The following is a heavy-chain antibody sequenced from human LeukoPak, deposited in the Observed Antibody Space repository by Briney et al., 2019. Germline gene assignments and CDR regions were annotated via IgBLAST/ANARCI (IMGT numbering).Heavy chain of an antibody. CDR3: ARGVYNYDSSGHYPLFDY. J-gene: IGHJ4*02. V-gene: IGHV1-46*01. CDR1: GYTFTSYY. D-gene: IGHD3-22*01. CDR2: INPSGGST. Sequence: GASVKVSCKASGYTFTSYYMHWVRQAPGQGLEWMGIINPSGGSTSYAQKFQGRVTMTRDTSTSTVYMELSSLRSEDTAVYYCARGVYNYDSSGHYPLFDYWGQGTLVTVSS.